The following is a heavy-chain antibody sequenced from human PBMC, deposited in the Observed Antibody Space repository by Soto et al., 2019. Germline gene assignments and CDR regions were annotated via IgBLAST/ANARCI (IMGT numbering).Heavy chain of an antibody. Sequence: QVQLQESGPGLVKPSETLSLTCTVSGGSISSYYWGWIRQPPGKGLEWIGYIYYSGSTNYNPSLKSRVTISVDPSKNQFSLKLSSVTAADTAVYYCARRWGRTFDYWGQGTLVTVSS. J-gene: IGHJ4*02. V-gene: IGHV4-59*08. D-gene: IGHD7-27*01. CDR2: IYYSGST. CDR1: GGSISSYY. CDR3: ARRWGRTFDY.